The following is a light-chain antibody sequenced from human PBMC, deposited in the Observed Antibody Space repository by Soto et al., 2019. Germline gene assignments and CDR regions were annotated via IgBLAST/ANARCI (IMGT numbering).Light chain of an antibody. CDR2: DAS. CDR3: QQYENLPLT. J-gene: IGKJ4*01. CDR1: QDVKNY. V-gene: IGKV1-33*01. Sequence: DIQMTQSPSSLSASVGDRVTITCQASQDVKNYLNWYQQKPGKAPKLLIYDASILERGVPSRFSGSGTGTEYTFTISSLQAEDNGTYYCQQYENLPLTFXGGTKVDIK.